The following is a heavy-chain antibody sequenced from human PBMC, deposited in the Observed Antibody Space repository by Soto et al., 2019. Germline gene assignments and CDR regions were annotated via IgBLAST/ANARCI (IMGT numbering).Heavy chain of an antibody. J-gene: IGHJ6*02. CDR2: IKSKTDGGTT. CDR3: TTARGSFSLDIVVVPAAQQFYYYYGMDV. Sequence: GGSLRLSCAASGFTFSNAWMNWVRQAPGKGLEWVGRIKSKTDGGTTDYAAPVKGRFTNSRDDSKNKLYLQMNSLKTEDTAVYYCTTARGSFSLDIVVVPAAQQFYYYYGMDVWGQGTTVTVSS. D-gene: IGHD2-2*01. CDR1: GFTFSNAW. V-gene: IGHV3-15*07.